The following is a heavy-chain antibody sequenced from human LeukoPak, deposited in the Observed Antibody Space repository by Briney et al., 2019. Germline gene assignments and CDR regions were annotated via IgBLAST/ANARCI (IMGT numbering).Heavy chain of an antibody. J-gene: IGHJ5*02. Sequence: ASVTVSCKASGYTFTVYYMHWVRQAPGQGLEWMGWINPNSGGTNYAQKFQGRVTMTRDTSISTAYMELSRLRSDDTAVYYCAREGGSVDCTNGVCPIGWFDPWGQGTLVTVSS. V-gene: IGHV1-2*02. CDR2: INPNSGGT. D-gene: IGHD2-8*01. CDR1: GYTFTVYY. CDR3: AREGGSVDCTNGVCPIGWFDP.